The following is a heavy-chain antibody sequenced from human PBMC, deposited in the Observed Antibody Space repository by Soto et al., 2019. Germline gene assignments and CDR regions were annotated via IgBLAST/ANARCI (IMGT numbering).Heavy chain of an antibody. CDR2: INHNGLT. J-gene: IGHJ4*02. CDR1: GASFTSNY. CDR3: ASERWDY. D-gene: IGHD2-15*01. V-gene: IGHV4-34*01. Sequence: PSETLSLTCGVYGASFTSNYWSWVRQPPAKGLEWIGEINHNGLTNYNPSLKSRVTISVDTSKNQFSLKLTSVTAADTAVYYCASERWDYWGQGTLVTVSS.